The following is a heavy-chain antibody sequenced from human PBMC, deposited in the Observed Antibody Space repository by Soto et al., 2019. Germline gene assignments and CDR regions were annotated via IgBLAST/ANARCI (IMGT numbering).Heavy chain of an antibody. CDR3: ARIPRYSFPTSDDLDS. J-gene: IGHJ4*02. Sequence: SVKVSCKASGGTFYSYTFSWVRQAAWQGLEWMGSITPIYPTTNYAERFQGRLTITADGSTHTAYMDLTSLTSEDTAVYYCARIPRYSFPTSDDLDSWGQGTLVTVSS. V-gene: IGHV1-69*13. CDR2: ITPIYPTT. CDR1: GGTFYSYT. D-gene: IGHD5-18*01.